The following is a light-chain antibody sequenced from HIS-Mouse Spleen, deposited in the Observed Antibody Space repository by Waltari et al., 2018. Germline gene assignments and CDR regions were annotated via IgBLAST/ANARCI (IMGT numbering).Light chain of an antibody. CDR3: CSYAGSSTFHVV. J-gene: IGLJ2*01. Sequence: QSALTQPASVSGSPGQALTISCTGTSSDVGRYNLVSWYQQHPGKAPKLMIYAGSKRPSGVSNRFSGSKSGNTASLTISGIQAEDEADYYCCSYAGSSTFHVVFGGGTKLTVL. CDR1: SSDVGRYNL. CDR2: AGS. V-gene: IGLV2-23*03.